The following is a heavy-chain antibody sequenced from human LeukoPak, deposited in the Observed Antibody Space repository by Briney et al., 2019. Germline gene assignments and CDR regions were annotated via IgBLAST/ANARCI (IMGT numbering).Heavy chain of an antibody. CDR3: ARSAYYYDTSAYADDSDS. CDR2: ISAYKGNA. Sequence: ASVKVSCRASGYTFTNSGINWVRQAPGQGLEWMGWISAYKGNANYAPKLQGRVTLTTDTSTSTAFMELSSLRSDDTAVYYCARSAYYYDTSAYADDSDSWGQGTLVTVSS. V-gene: IGHV1-18*01. CDR1: GYTFTNSG. J-gene: IGHJ4*02. D-gene: IGHD3-22*01.